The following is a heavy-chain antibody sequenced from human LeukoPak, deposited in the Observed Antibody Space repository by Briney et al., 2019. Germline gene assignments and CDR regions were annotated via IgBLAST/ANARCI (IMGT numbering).Heavy chain of an antibody. D-gene: IGHD4-23*01. CDR3: ARGAHKRDDYGGFFDY. CDR1: GFTFSSYS. Sequence: PGGSLRLSCAASGFTFSSYSMNWVRQAPGKGLEWVSYISSSSSTIYYADSVKGRFTISRDNAKNSLYLQMNSLRAEDTAVYYCARGAHKRDDYGGFFDYWGQGTLVTVSS. CDR2: ISSSSSTI. V-gene: IGHV3-48*01. J-gene: IGHJ4*02.